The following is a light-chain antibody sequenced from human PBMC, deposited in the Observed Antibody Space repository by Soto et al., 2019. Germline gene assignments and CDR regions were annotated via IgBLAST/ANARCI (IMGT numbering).Light chain of an antibody. CDR2: GTS. Sequence: DIVFTQSPGTLSLSPGDRATLSCRASQSFSSHFLAWYQQKPGQAPRLLIHGTSSRATGIPDRFSGSGSGTDFTLTINSLEPEDFAVYYCQHFGSSLRTFGQGTKVDIK. V-gene: IGKV3-20*01. CDR1: QSFSSHF. CDR3: QHFGSSLRT. J-gene: IGKJ1*01.